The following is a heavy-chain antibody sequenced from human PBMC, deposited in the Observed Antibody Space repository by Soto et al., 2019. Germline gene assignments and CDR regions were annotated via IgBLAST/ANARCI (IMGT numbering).Heavy chain of an antibody. CDR1: GFTFNSYS. D-gene: IGHD3-10*01. J-gene: IGHJ4*02. CDR2: ISSSSSTI. CDR3: ARAGYCGSGILL. Sequence: EVQLVESGGGLVQPGGSLRLSCAASGFTFNSYSMNWVRQAPGKGLEWVSYISSSSSTIYYADSVKGRFTISRDNAKNSLYLQMNCLRDEDTAVYYCARAGYCGSGILLWGQGTLVNVSS. V-gene: IGHV3-48*02.